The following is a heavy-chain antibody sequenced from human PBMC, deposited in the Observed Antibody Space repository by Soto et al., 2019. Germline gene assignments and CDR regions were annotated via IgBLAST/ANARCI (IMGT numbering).Heavy chain of an antibody. D-gene: IGHD3-16*01. J-gene: IGHJ6*02. CDR1: GFTFSSYA. CDR3: AKWGLNYYYGMDV. V-gene: IGHV3-23*01. CDR2: ISGSGGST. Sequence: EVQLLESGGGLVQPGGPLRLSCAASGFTFSSYALSWVRQAPGKGLEWVSSISGSGGSTYYADSVKGRFTISRDNSKNTLYVQMNSLRAEDTAVYYCAKWGLNYYYGMDVWGQGTTVTVSS.